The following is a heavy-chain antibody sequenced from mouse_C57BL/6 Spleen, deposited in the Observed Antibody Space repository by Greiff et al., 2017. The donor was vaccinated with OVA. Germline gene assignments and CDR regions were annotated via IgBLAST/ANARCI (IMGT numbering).Heavy chain of an antibody. J-gene: IGHJ1*03. CDR1: GYSITSGYY. CDR3: AKEIYYGYDGWYFDV. CDR2: ISYDGSN. Sequence: EVQLQQSGPGLVKPSQSLSLTCSVTGYSITSGYYWNWIRQFPGNKLEWMGYISYDGSNNYNPSLKNRISITRDTSKNQFFLKLNSVTTEDTATYYCAKEIYYGYDGWYFDVWGTGTTVTVSS. V-gene: IGHV3-6*01. D-gene: IGHD2-2*01.